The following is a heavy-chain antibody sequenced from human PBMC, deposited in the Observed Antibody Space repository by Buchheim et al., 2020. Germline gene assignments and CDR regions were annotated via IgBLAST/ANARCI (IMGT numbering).Heavy chain of an antibody. CDR2: INPSGGST. D-gene: IGHD3-3*01. CDR3: DSALYDFWSGSEDYYYGMDV. Sequence: QVQLVQSGAEVKKPGASVKVSCKASGYTFTSYYMHWVRQAPGQGLEWMGIINPSGGSTSYAQKFQGRVTMTRDTSTSTVYMELSSLRSEDTAVYYCDSALYDFWSGSEDYYYGMDVWGQGNT. CDR1: GYTFTSYY. J-gene: IGHJ6*02. V-gene: IGHV1-46*01.